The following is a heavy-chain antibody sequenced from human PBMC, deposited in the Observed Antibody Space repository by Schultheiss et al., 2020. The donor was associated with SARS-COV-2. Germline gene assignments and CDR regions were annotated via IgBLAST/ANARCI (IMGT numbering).Heavy chain of an antibody. CDR1: GFTFSSYA. Sequence: GGSLRLSCAASGFTFSSYAMHWVRQAPGKGLEWVAVISYDGSNKYYADSVKGRFTISRDNVKNTLYLQMKSLRAEDTAVYYCARVMEQLAFGGMDVWGQGTTVTVSS. CDR3: ARVMEQLAFGGMDV. V-gene: IGHV3-30*07. CDR2: ISYDGSNK. D-gene: IGHD1-26*01. J-gene: IGHJ6*02.